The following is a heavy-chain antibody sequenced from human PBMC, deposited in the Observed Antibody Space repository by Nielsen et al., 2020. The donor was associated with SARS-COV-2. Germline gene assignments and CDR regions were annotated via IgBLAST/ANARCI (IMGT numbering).Heavy chain of an antibody. CDR3: AREDLVATIFNYYYGMDV. V-gene: IGHV1-2*06. Sequence: ALVKVSCKASGYTFTGYYMHWVRQAPGQGLEWMGRINPNSGGTNYAQKFQGRVTMTRDTSISTAYMELSRLRSDDTAVYYCAREDLVATIFNYYYGMDVWGQGTTVTVSS. CDR1: GYTFTGYY. CDR2: INPNSGGT. J-gene: IGHJ6*02. D-gene: IGHD5-12*01.